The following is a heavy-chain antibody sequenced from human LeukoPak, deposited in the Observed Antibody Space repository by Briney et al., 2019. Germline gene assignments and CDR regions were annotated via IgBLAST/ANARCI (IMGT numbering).Heavy chain of an antibody. CDR2: FDSEDGET. D-gene: IGHD5-24*01. CDR3: ATAIVDMPTTRGAFDI. CDR1: GYTLTELF. J-gene: IGHJ3*02. Sequence: ASVSVSCKVSGYTLTELFMHWVRQARGQGREWMGGFDSEDGETIYAQKFQGRVTMTEDTSTDTAYMELSSLRSEDTAVYSCATAIVDMPTTRGAFDIWGQGTMVTVSS. V-gene: IGHV1-24*01.